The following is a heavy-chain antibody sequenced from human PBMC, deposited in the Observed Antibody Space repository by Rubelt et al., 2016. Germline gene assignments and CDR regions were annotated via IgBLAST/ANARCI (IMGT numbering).Heavy chain of an antibody. V-gene: IGHV1-69*06. D-gene: IGHD6-6*01. CDR2: IIPVFGTA. CDR3: ATTIAIRPYYFDY. CDR1: GGTFSSYA. Sequence: QVQPVQSGAEVKKPGSSVKVSCKASGGTFSSYAISWVRQAPGQGLEWMGGIIPVFGTANYAQKFQGRVTITADKSTSTAYMELSSLRSEDTAVYYCATTIAIRPYYFDYWGQGTLVTVSS. J-gene: IGHJ4*02.